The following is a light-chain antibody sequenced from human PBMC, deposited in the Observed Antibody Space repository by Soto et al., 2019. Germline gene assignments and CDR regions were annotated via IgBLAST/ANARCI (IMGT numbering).Light chain of an antibody. V-gene: IGLV2-11*01. CDR3: CSYAGSYGVV. Sequence: ALTQPRSVSGSPGQSVTISCTGTSSDVGGYNYVSWYQQHPGKAPKVMIYDVTKRPSGVPDRFSGSKSGNTASLTISGLQGEDEADYYCCSYAGSYGVVFGGGTKLTVL. CDR1: SSDVGGYNY. CDR2: DVT. J-gene: IGLJ2*01.